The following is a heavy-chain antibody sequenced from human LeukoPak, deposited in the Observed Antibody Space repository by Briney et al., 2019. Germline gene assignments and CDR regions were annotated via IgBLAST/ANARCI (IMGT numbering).Heavy chain of an antibody. CDR1: GGSISGYY. J-gene: IGHJ6*03. Sequence: PSETLSLTCTVSGGSISGYYWSWIRQPPGKGLEWIGYIYYSGSTNYNPSLKSRVTISLDTSKNQFSLKLSSVTAADTAVYFCARGGYYVDVWGKGTTVSVSS. V-gene: IGHV4-59*12. CDR3: ARGGYYVDV. CDR2: IYYSGST.